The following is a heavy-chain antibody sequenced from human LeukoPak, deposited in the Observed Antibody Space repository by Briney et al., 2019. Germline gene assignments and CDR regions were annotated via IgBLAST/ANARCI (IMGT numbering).Heavy chain of an antibody. CDR1: GGSLSTHH. CDR3: ARGYDSSAYYPFNY. CDR2: ISDSGST. D-gene: IGHD3-22*01. J-gene: IGHJ4*02. V-gene: IGHV4-59*11. Sequence: SGPTLVKPSETLSLTCVVSGGSLSTHHWSWIRQSPGRGLEWIGYISDSGSTNYNPSLKSRVTISVDTSKNQFSLMLSSVTAADTAVYYCARGYDSSAYYPFNYWGQGTLVTVSS.